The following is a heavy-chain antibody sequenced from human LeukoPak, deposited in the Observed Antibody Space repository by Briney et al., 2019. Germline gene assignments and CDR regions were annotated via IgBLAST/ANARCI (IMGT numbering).Heavy chain of an antibody. D-gene: IGHD1-26*01. Sequence: PGGSLRLSLSASGFTLSSYNMNWVRQAPGKGLEWVSSISSSSSYIYYADSVKGRFTISRDNAKNSLYLQMNSLRAEDTAVYYCAREYVGPWYFDYWGQGTLVTVSS. V-gene: IGHV3-21*01. J-gene: IGHJ4*02. CDR1: GFTLSSYN. CDR2: ISSSSSYI. CDR3: AREYVGPWYFDY.